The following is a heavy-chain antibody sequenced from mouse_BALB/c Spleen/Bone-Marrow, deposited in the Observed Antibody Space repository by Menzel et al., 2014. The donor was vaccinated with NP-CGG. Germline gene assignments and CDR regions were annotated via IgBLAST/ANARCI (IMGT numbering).Heavy chain of an antibody. CDR1: GFSFSSYS. CDR3: SKDGGYDYSYYFDY. V-gene: IGHV5-6-4*01. D-gene: IGHD2-4*01. CDR2: ISSGGHDT. J-gene: IGHJ2*01. Sequence: DVQLVESGGGLVKPGGSLKLSCAASGFSFSSYSMSWVRQTPEKRLEWVATISSGGHDTYYPDSVKGRFTISRDNAKNTLYLQMSSLKSEDTAMYYCSKDGGYDYSYYFDYWGQGTTLTVSS.